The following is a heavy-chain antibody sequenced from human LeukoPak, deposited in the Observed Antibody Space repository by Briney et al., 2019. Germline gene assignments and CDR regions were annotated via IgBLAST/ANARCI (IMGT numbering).Heavy chain of an antibody. CDR3: AKVYVGRWYAYDH. CDR2: ISGDGGTT. D-gene: IGHD6-13*01. V-gene: IGHV3-43*02. J-gene: IGHJ4*02. Sequence: QPGGSLRLSCTASGVTFDDYAMHWVRQAPAKGLEWVSLISGDGGTTDYADSVKGRFTISRDNRRNSLYLHMNSLRTEDTALYFCAKVYVGRWYAYDHWGQGTLVTVSS. CDR1: GVTFDDYA.